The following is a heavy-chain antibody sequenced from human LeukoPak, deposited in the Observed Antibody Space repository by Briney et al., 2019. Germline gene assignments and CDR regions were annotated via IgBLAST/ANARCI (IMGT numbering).Heavy chain of an antibody. CDR2: ISNGNT. J-gene: IGHJ5*02. CDR1: GFPFSNHA. CDR3: VREAGYWASGCLKSNCFDP. D-gene: IGHD6-19*01. Sequence: SGGSLRLSCAASGFPFSNHAMSWVRQPPGKGLEWVAAISNGNTYYADSVRGRFAISRDDSKNMVYLQMNSLRDEDKALCYCVREAGYWASGCLKSNCFDPWGQGTQVTVSS. V-gene: IGHV3-23*01.